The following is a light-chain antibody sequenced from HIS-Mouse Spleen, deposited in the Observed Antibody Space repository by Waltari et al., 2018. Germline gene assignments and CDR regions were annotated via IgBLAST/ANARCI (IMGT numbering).Light chain of an antibody. V-gene: IGLV2-23*01. CDR2: EGS. CDR1: SSDVGSYNL. J-gene: IGLJ3*02. CDR3: CSYAGSSTWV. Sequence: QSALTQPASVSGSPGQSITISCTGTSSDVGSYNLVSWYQHHPGKAPKLTIYEGSKRHTGVSNRFSGSKSGNTASLTISGLQAEDEADYYCCSYAGSSTWVFGGGTKLTVL.